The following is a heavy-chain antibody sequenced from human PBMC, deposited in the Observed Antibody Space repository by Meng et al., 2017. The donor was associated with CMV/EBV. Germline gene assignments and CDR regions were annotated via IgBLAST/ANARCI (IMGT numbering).Heavy chain of an antibody. J-gene: IGHJ6*02. Sequence: GESLKISCKGSGYTFTSYWIVWVRQMPGKGLEWMGLIYPGDSDTKYSPSFQGQVTISADKSIGAAYLQWTSLKASDTAIYYCARAAYYYILTGYYSHEYYGMDVWGQGTTVTVSS. CDR1: GYTFTSYW. CDR2: IYPGDSDT. V-gene: IGHV5-51*01. D-gene: IGHD3-9*01. CDR3: ARAAYYYILTGYYSHEYYGMDV.